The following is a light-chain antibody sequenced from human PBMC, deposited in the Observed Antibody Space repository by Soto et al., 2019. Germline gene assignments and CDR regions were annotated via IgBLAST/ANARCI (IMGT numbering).Light chain of an antibody. V-gene: IGLV2-14*01. CDR1: TSDVGGYDY. J-gene: IGLJ1*01. CDR2: EVR. Sequence: QSALTQPASVSGSPGQSITIYCTGTTSDVGGYDYVSWYQQHPGKAPKLLIFEVRNRPSGVSSRFSGSRSANSASLTISGLQAEDEADYYCSSFTTSSTYVFGTGTKLTVL. CDR3: SSFTTSSTYV.